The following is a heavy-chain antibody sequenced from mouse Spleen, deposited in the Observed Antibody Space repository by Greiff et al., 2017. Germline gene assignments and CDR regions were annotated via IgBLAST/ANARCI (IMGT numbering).Heavy chain of an antibody. CDR2: ISSGSSTI. Sequence: DVKLVESGGGLVKPGGSLKLSCAASGFTFSDYGMHWVRQAPEKGLEWVAYISSGSSTIYYADTVKGRFTISRDNAKNTLFLQMTSLRSEDTAMYYCARGLRLPLFDYWGQGTTLTVSS. V-gene: IGHV5-17*01. J-gene: IGHJ2*01. CDR1: GFTFSDYG. CDR3: ARGLRLPLFDY. D-gene: IGHD2-2*01.